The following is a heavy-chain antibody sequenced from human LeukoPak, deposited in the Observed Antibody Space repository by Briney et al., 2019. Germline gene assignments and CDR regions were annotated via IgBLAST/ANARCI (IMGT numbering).Heavy chain of an antibody. CDR3: ARSPFLEYLEPTYMDV. CDR1: GYTFTGYF. Sequence: ASVKVSCKASGYTFTGYFIHYVRQAPGQGLEWMGWISPKSGGTNYAQKFQGRVTMTRDTAISTAYMELSSLKSDDTAMYYCARSPFLEYLEPTYMDVWGKGTSVIVSS. J-gene: IGHJ6*03. D-gene: IGHD3-3*02. V-gene: IGHV1-2*02. CDR2: ISPKSGGT.